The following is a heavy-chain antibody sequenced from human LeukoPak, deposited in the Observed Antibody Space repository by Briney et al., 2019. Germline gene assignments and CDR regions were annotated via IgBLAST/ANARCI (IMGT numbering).Heavy chain of an antibody. V-gene: IGHV1-69*13. CDR3: ARVRPYYDFWSGYYTDPYFDL. CDR2: IIPIFGTA. D-gene: IGHD3-3*01. J-gene: IGHJ2*01. Sequence: ASVKVSCKASRGTFSSYAISWVRQAPGQGLEWMGGIIPIFGTANYAQKFQGRVTITADESTSTAYMELSSLRSEDTAVYYCARVRPYYDFWSGYYTDPYFDLWGRGTLVTVSS. CDR1: RGTFSSYA.